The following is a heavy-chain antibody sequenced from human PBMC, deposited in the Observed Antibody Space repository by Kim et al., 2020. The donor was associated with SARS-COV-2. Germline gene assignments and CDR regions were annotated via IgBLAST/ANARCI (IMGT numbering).Heavy chain of an antibody. CDR3: ARPVGRGSYLTDWYFDL. CDR2: IYPGDSDT. CDR1: GYSFTSYW. J-gene: IGHJ2*01. D-gene: IGHD1-26*01. V-gene: IGHV5-51*01. Sequence: GESLKISCKGSGYSFTSYWIGWVRQMPGKGLEWMGIIYPGDSDTRYSPAFQGQVTISADKSIRTAYLQWSSLKASDTAMYYCARPVGRGSYLTDWYFDLWGRGTLVTVSS.